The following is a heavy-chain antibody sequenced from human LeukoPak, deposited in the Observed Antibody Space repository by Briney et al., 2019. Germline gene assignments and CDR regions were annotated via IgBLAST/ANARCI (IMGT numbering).Heavy chain of an antibody. J-gene: IGHJ3*02. CDR2: INPSGGST. V-gene: IGHV1-46*01. D-gene: IGHD6-19*01. CDR3: ARVEQWLAGRAFDI. Sequence: MAGESLKISCKGSGYSFTTYWIGWVRQAPGQGLQWMGVINPSGGSTTYAQRFQGRVTITRDMSTSTVYMELSSLRSEDTAVYYCARVEQWLAGRAFDIWGQGTLVTVSS. CDR1: GYSFTTYW.